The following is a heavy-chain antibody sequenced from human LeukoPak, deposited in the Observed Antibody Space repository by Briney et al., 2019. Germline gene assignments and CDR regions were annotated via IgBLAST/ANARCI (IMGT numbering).Heavy chain of an antibody. J-gene: IGHJ4*02. CDR3: ARGTYSSSWGGYFDY. D-gene: IGHD6-13*01. CDR1: GFTFSSYS. Sequence: GGSLRLSCAASGFTFSSYSMNWVRQAPGKGLEWVSSISSSSSYIYYADSVKGRFTISRDNAKNSLYLQMNSLRAEDTAVYYCARGTYSSSWGGYFDYWGQGTLVTVSS. V-gene: IGHV3-21*01. CDR2: ISSSSSYI.